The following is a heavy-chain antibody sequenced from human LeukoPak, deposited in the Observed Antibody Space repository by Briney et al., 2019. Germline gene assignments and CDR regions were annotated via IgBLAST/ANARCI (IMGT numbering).Heavy chain of an antibody. CDR1: GFTSSSYT. J-gene: IGHJ5*02. CDR2: ISSISSYI. Sequence: PGGSLGLSCEASGFTSSSYTLTWVPQAQGKGWVWVSSISSISSYIYYADSVKGRFTISRDNAKNSLYLQMNSLRAEDTAVYYCARGLLGYCSGGSCQTFDPWGQGTLVTVSS. D-gene: IGHD2-15*01. V-gene: IGHV3-21*01. CDR3: ARGLLGYCSGGSCQTFDP.